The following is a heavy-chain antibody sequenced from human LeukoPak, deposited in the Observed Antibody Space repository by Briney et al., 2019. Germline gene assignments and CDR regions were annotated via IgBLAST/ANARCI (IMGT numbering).Heavy chain of an antibody. CDR2: INHSGST. Sequence: SETLSLTCTVSGGSIRSSYYYWGWIRQPPGKGLEWIGEINHSGSTNYNPSLKSRVTISVDTSKNQFSLKLSSVTAADTAVYYCARGAMYSSKLDYWGQGTLVTVSS. J-gene: IGHJ4*02. CDR1: GGSIRSSYYY. D-gene: IGHD6-19*01. CDR3: ARGAMYSSKLDY. V-gene: IGHV4-39*07.